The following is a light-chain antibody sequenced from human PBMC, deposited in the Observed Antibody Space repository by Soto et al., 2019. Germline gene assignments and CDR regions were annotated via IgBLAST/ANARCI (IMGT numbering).Light chain of an antibody. J-gene: IGLJ2*01. CDR1: RASIGSNT. CDR2: NNN. Sequence: QSVLTQPPSASGTPGQRVTISCSGSRASIGSNTVTWYQHLPGAAPKLLVYNNNQRPSGVPDRFSGSKSDTSASLAISGLQFDDEAVYYCAAWDDRLSGPVFGGGTKLTVL. CDR3: AAWDDRLSGPV. V-gene: IGLV1-44*01.